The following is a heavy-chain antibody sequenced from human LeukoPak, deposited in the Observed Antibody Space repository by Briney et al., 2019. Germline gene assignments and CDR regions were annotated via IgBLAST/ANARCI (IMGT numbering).Heavy chain of an antibody. Sequence: GGSLRLSCAASGFTFSSYVMSWVRQAPGKGLEWVSGINWNGGSTGYADSVKGRFTISRDNAKNSLYLQMNSLRAEDTALYYCARDLTHCSSTSCSYGEFDYWGQGTLVTVSS. CDR1: GFTFSSYV. V-gene: IGHV3-20*04. D-gene: IGHD2-2*01. CDR3: ARDLTHCSSTSCSYGEFDY. CDR2: INWNGGST. J-gene: IGHJ4*02.